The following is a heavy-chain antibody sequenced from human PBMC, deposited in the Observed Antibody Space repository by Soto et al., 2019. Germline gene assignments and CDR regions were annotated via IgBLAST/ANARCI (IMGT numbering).Heavy chain of an antibody. V-gene: IGHV4-34*01. CDR2: INHSGST. CDR1: GGSFSGYY. CDR3: ARAHYYGSGSYTH. D-gene: IGHD3-10*01. J-gene: IGHJ4*02. Sequence: KPSETLSLTCAVYGGSFSGYYWSWIRQPPGKGLEWIGEINHSGSTNYNPSLKSRVTISVDTSKNQFSLKLSSVTAADTAVYYCARAHYYGSGSYTHWGQGTLVTVSS.